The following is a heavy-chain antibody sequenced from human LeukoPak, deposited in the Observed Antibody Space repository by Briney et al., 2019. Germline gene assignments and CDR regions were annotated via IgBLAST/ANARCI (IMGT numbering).Heavy chain of an antibody. V-gene: IGHV4-4*07. CDR2: IYTSGST. Sequence: PSETLSLTCTVSGDSISSYYWSWIRQPAGKGLEWIGRIYTSGSTNYNPSLKSRVTMSVDTSKNQFSLKLSSVTAADTAVYYCARGYQLLGSSIWFDPWGQGTLVTVSS. D-gene: IGHD2-2*01. CDR3: ARGYQLLGSSIWFDP. J-gene: IGHJ5*02. CDR1: GDSISSYY.